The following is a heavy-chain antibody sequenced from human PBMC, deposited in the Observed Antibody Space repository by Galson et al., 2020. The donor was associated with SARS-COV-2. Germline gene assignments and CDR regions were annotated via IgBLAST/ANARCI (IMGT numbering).Heavy chain of an antibody. CDR3: ARDVGSSWAADAFDI. Sequence: SETLSLTCTVSGGSISSGGYYWSWIRQHPGKGLEWIGYIYYSGSTYYNPSLKSRVTISVDTSKNQFSLKLSSVTTADTAVYYCARDVGSSWAADAFDIWGQGTMVTVSS. J-gene: IGHJ3*02. V-gene: IGHV4-31*03. CDR1: GGSISSGGYY. D-gene: IGHD6-13*01. CDR2: IYYSGST.